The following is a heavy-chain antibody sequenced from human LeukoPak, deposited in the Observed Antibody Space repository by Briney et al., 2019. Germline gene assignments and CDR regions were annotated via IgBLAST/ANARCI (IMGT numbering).Heavy chain of an antibody. Sequence: GGSLRLSCAASGFTFDDYAMHWVRQAPGKGLEWVSGISWNSGSIGYADSVKGRFTISRDNAKNSLYLQMNSLRAEDTALYYCAKDIHPGPYDYGDYFDYWGQGTLVTVSS. J-gene: IGHJ4*02. CDR1: GFTFDDYA. V-gene: IGHV3-9*01. CDR2: ISWNSGSI. CDR3: AKDIHPGPYDYGDYFDY. D-gene: IGHD4-17*01.